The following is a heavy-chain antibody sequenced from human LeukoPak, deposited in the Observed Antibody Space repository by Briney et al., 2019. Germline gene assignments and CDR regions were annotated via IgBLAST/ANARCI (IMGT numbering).Heavy chain of an antibody. CDR2: IYTSGST. Sequence: SETLSPTCTVSGGSISSYYWSWIRQPAGKGLEWIGRIYTSGSTNYNPSLKSQVTMSVDTSKNQFSLKLSSVTAADTAVYYCARAPVDCTGTCYHGIRFDPWGQGTLVTVSS. D-gene: IGHD2-8*02. V-gene: IGHV4-4*07. J-gene: IGHJ5*02. CDR3: ARAPVDCTGTCYHGIRFDP. CDR1: GGSISSYY.